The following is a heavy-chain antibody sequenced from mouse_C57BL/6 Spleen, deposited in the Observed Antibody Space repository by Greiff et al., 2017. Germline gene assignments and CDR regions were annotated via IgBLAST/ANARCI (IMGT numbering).Heavy chain of an antibody. CDR2: IRNKANNHAT. D-gene: IGHD2-4*01. CDR1: GFTFSDAW. CDR3: TRIYDYDDWYFDV. V-gene: IGHV6-6*01. Sequence: EVKLVESGGGLVQPGGSMKLSCAASGFTFSDAWMDWVRQSPEKGLEWVAEIRNKANNHATYYAESVKGRFTISRDDSKSSVYLQMNSLRAEDTGIYYCTRIYDYDDWYFDVWGTGTTVTVSS. J-gene: IGHJ1*03.